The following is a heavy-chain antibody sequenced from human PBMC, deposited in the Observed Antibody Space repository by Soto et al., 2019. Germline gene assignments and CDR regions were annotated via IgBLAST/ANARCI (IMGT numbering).Heavy chain of an antibody. CDR2: IYHSGST. J-gene: IGHJ6*04. Sequence: SETLSLTCAVSGGSISSGGYSWSWIRQPPGKGLEWIGYIYHSGSTYYNPSLKSRVTISVDRSKNQFSLKLSSVAAADTAVYYCARNYSGYVYGMDVGGKGTTVTVSS. V-gene: IGHV4-30-2*01. CDR1: GGSISSGGYS. D-gene: IGHD5-12*01. CDR3: ARNYSGYVYGMDV.